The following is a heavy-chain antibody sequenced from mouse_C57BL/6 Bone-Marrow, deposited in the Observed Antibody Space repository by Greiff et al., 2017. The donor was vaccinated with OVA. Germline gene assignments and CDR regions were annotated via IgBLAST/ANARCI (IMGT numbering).Heavy chain of an antibody. D-gene: IGHD2-4*01. CDR2: IRSKSNNYAT. CDR1: GFSFNTYA. CDR3: VSLYYYDWYFDV. J-gene: IGHJ1*03. V-gene: IGHV10-1*01. Sequence: GGGLVQPKGSLKLSCAASGFSFNTYAMNWVRQAPGKGLEWVARIRSKSNNYATYYADSVKDRFTISRDDSESMLYLQMNNLKTEDTAMYYCVSLYYYDWYFDVWGTGTTVTVSA.